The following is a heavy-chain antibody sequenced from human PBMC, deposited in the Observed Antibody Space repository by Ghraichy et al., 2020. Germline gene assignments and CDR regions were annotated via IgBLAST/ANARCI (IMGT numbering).Heavy chain of an antibody. CDR2: ISHDGNAK. V-gene: IGHV3-30*09. D-gene: IGHD6-13*01. Sequence: GGSLRLSCAASGFTFSLYSMHWVRQAPGKGPEWVAVISHDGNAKYYGDSVKGRFAISRDNAKNTVYLQMSSLRAEDTAVYYCARDIKSSSWSYYYYAMDVSRHGTTITVSS. CDR3: ARDIKSSSWSYYYYAMDV. J-gene: IGHJ6*02. CDR1: GFTFSLYS.